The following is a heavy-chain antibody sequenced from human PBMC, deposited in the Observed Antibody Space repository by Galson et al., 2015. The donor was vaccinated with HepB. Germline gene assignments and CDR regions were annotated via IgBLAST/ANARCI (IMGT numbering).Heavy chain of an antibody. V-gene: IGHV2-5*02. CDR3: AHAPKFYGALHY. CDR1: GFSLITNGVH. CDR2: IYWDDYK. J-gene: IGHJ4*02. D-gene: IGHD4-17*01. Sequence: PALVKPTQTLTLTCTFSGFSLITNGVHVGWIRQPPGKALEWLGLIYWDDYKRYSPSLKSRLTITKDTSKNQVVLTITNMDPVDTATYYCAHAPKFYGALHYWGQGTLVTVSS.